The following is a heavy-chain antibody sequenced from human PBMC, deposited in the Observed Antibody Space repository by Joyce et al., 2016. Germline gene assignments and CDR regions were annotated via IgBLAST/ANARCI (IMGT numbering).Heavy chain of an antibody. J-gene: IGHJ4*02. CDR2: IRGSGGST. CDR3: AKVGDYYDSSGYYYGAYFDY. D-gene: IGHD3-22*01. CDR1: GFTFSNYD. V-gene: IGHV3-23*01. Sequence: EVQLLESGGGLVQPGGSLRFSCAASGFTFSNYDMTWVRQAQGKGLEWVSAIRGSGGSTYYADSVKGRFTISRDNSKNTLYLQMNSLRAEDTAVYYCAKVGDYYDSSGYYYGAYFDYWGQGTLVTVSS.